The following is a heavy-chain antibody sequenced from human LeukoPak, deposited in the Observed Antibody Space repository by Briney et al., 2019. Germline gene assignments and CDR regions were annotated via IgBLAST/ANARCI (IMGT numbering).Heavy chain of an antibody. CDR2: IYSGGST. CDR3: ARIGDYAPHDAFDI. V-gene: IGHV3-66*01. J-gene: IGHJ3*02. D-gene: IGHD4-17*01. Sequence: GGSLRLSCAASGFTVSSNYMSWVRHAPGKGLEWVSVIYSGGSTYYADSVKGRFTISRDNSKTTLYLQMNSLRAEDTAVYYCARIGDYAPHDAFDIWGQGTMVTVSS. CDR1: GFTVSSNY.